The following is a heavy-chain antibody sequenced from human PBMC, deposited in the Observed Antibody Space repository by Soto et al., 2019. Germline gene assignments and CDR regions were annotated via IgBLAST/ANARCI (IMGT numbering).Heavy chain of an antibody. CDR1: GGSFSGYY. V-gene: IGHV4-34*01. CDR2: INHSGST. D-gene: IGHD6-19*01. J-gene: IGHJ5*02. Sequence: QVQLQQWGAGLLKPSETLSLTCAVYGGSFSGYYWSWIRQPPGKGLEWIGEINHSGSTNYNPSLKSGGPISEDTPKNQFPRRLTSGTAANTAVYYCARGGQWREVVTAPWGQGPLVTVSS. CDR3: ARGGQWREVVTAP.